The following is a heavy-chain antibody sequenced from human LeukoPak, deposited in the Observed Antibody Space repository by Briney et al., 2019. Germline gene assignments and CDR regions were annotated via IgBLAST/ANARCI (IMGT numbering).Heavy chain of an antibody. J-gene: IGHJ4*02. D-gene: IGHD4-17*01. V-gene: IGHV3-53*01. CDR1: GLNVSSYF. CDR3: ARGRPSNGDYSSFDY. CDR2: IHSGGST. Sequence: PGGSLRLSCAASGLNVSSYFMSWVREAPGKGLEWVSVIHSGGSTYYADSVKGRFTISRDNSKNTLYLQMSSLRAEDTAVYFCARGRPSNGDYSSFDYWGQGTLVTVSS.